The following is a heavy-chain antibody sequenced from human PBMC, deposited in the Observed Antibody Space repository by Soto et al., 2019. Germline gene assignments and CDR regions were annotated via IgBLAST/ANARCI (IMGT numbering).Heavy chain of an antibody. CDR3: AREPAAPYCSGGSCYRGFDY. CDR1: GGSISSYY. D-gene: IGHD2-15*01. CDR2: IYYSGST. J-gene: IGHJ4*02. V-gene: IGHV4-59*01. Sequence: SETLSLTCTVSGGSISSYYWSWIRQPPGKGLEWIGYIYYSGSTNYNPSLKSRVTISVDTSKNQFSLKLSSVTAADTAVYYCAREPAAPYCSGGSCYRGFDYWGQGTLVTVSS.